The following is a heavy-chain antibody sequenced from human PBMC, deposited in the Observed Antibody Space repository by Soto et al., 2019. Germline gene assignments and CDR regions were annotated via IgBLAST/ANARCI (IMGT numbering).Heavy chain of an antibody. Sequence: ASVKVSCNTSGYTFNTYGINWVRQAPRQGLELMGWISAYDGKTTYAEKFQGRVTLTTGTSTSTAYMELRSLRSDDTAIYYCARDPHEFVTSYWLDPWGQGTPVTVSS. V-gene: IGHV1-18*01. CDR3: ARDPHEFVTSYWLDP. J-gene: IGHJ5*02. CDR2: ISAYDGKT. D-gene: IGHD2-21*01. CDR1: GYTFNTYG.